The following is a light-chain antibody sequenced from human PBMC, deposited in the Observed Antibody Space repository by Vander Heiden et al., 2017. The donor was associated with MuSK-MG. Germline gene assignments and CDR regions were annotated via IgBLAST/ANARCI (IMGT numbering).Light chain of an antibody. Sequence: DIQMAKPPASLSVSVGERATITCRASQSISNYLAWYQQKPGQVPNLLIYATSTLESGIPASFSGGGSGTDFTLTISSLQPEDVASYYCQKYNSCPFTFGRGTKVDIK. CDR3: QKYNSCPFT. CDR2: ATS. V-gene: IGKV1-27*01. J-gene: IGKJ4*01. CDR1: QSISNY.